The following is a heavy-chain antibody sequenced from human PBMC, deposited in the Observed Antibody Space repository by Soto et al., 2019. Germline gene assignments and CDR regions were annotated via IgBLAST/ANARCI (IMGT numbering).Heavy chain of an antibody. D-gene: IGHD2-2*02. CDR1: GGTFGIYA. V-gene: IGHV1-69*01. Sequence: QVQLVQSGAAVSKPGSSVKVSCKASGGTFGIYAICWVRQAPGQGLEWMGGIIPAFGTTKNAQKFQDRVDMTADESTNTGYMEMRGLRFDDTAVYYCARVPRQMLYGPTRNGMDVWGQGTTLIVSS. CDR3: ARVPRQMLYGPTRNGMDV. CDR2: IIPAFGTT. J-gene: IGHJ6*02.